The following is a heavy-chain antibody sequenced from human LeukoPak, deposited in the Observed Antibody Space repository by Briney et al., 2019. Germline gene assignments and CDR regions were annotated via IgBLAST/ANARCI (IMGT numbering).Heavy chain of an antibody. Sequence: PSETLSLTCTVSGFSISSTFYWVWIRQPPGKGLEWIGSIYHSGNNYYNPSLKSRVTISVDTSKNQFSLKLSSVTAADTAVYYCARLVAIAAADWGQGTLVTVSS. CDR3: ARLVAIAAAD. V-gene: IGHV4-38-2*02. CDR1: GFSISSTFY. J-gene: IGHJ4*02. D-gene: IGHD6-13*01. CDR2: IYHSGNN.